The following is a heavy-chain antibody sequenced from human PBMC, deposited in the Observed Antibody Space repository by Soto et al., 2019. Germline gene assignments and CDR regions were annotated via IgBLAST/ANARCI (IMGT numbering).Heavy chain of an antibody. CDR1: GTSISSYY. V-gene: IGHV4-59*03. J-gene: IGHJ4*02. CDR2: IHYSGTT. Sequence: PSETLSLTCTVSGTSISSYYCSWIRQPPWKGLEWIANIHYSGTTNYNPSLASRVTLSVDNSKNQFSLKMTSVTAGDRAMYFCVRYNSYARDYWGRGTLVTVSS. D-gene: IGHD2-8*01. CDR3: VRYNSYARDY.